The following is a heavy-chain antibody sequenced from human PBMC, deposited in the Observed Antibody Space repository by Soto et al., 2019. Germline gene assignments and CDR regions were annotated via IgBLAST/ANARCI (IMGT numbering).Heavy chain of an antibody. CDR1: GGSFNGYY. CDR2: INHSGST. J-gene: IGHJ4*02. Sequence: QVQLQQWGAGLLKPSETLSLTCAVYGGSFNGYYWSWIRQPPGKGLEWIGEINHSGSTNYNPSLKSRVTISVDTSKNQFSLKLSSVTAAYTAVYYCARGDGRNFDYWGQGTLVTVSS. CDR3: ARGDGRNFDY. V-gene: IGHV4-34*01.